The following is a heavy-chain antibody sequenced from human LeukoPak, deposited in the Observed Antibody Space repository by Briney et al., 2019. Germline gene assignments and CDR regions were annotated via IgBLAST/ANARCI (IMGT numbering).Heavy chain of an antibody. J-gene: IGHJ4*02. Sequence: DPSETQSLTCTVSGGPVSSGSYYWSWIRQPPGKGLEWIGYIYYSGSTNYNPSLKSRVTISVDTSKDQFSLKLSSVTAADTAVYYCACTPGYSSGWLVDYWGQGTLVTVSS. CDR2: IYYSGST. V-gene: IGHV4-61*01. CDR3: ACTPGYSSGWLVDY. CDR1: GGPVSSGSYY. D-gene: IGHD6-19*01.